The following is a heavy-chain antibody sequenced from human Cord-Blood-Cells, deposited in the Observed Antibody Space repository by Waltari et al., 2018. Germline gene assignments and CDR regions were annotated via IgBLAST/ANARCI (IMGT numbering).Heavy chain of an antibody. Sequence: QLQLQESGPGLVKPSETLSLTCTVSGGSISSSSYYSGWIRQPPGKGLEWIGSIYYSGSTYYNPSLKSRVTISVDTSKNQFSLKLSSVTAADTAVYYCAGLPPGGSSDYWGQGTLVTVSS. CDR1: GGSISSSSYY. D-gene: IGHD6-6*01. V-gene: IGHV4-39*01. CDR2: IYYSGST. J-gene: IGHJ4*02. CDR3: AGLPPGGSSDY.